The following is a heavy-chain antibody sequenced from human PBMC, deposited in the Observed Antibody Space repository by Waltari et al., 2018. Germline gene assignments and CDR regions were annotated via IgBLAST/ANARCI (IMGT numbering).Heavy chain of an antibody. CDR1: GGSISGFY. D-gene: IGHD2-21*02. CDR3: ARGGGGDWEWFDP. Sequence: QVQLQESGPSLLTPSETLSLICTVSGGSISGFYWRWVRPPPGKGLDWMGNIYYTWRTNFNPSLKSRVTMSVDTSKNQFSLKLSSVTAADTAFYYCARGGGGDWEWFDPWGQGTLVTVSS. CDR2: IYYTWRT. V-gene: IGHV4-59*01. J-gene: IGHJ5*02.